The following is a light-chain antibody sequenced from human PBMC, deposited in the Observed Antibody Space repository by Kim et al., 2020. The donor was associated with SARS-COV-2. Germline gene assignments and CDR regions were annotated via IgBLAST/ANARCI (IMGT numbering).Light chain of an antibody. Sequence: LSPGERATHSCRASQSVSSSLAWYQQKPGQAPRLLIYDASHRATGIPARFSGSGSETDFTLTISSLGPEDFAVYYCQQRSNWPLTFGGGTKVDIK. V-gene: IGKV3-11*01. CDR1: QSVSSS. CDR3: QQRSNWPLT. CDR2: DAS. J-gene: IGKJ4*01.